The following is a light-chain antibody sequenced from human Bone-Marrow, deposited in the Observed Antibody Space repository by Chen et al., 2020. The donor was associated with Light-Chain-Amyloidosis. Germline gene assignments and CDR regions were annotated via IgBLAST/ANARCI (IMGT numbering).Light chain of an antibody. CDR3: QSYQGSSQGV. CDR2: EDD. Sequence: NFMLTQPHYVTESPGKTVIIYCTRSSGSIATNYVQWYQQRPGSSPTTVIYEDDQRPSGVPDRFSGSIDRSSNSASLTISGLETEDEADYYCQSYQGSSQGVFGGGTKLTVL. CDR1: SGSIATNY. J-gene: IGLJ3*02. V-gene: IGLV6-57*01.